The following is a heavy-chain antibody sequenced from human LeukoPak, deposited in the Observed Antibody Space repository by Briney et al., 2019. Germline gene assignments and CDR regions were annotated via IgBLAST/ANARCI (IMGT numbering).Heavy chain of an antibody. V-gene: IGHV1-46*01. CDR3: ARASATDPHYYGSGSRYQNAFDT. J-gene: IGHJ3*02. Sequence: ASVKVSCKASGYTFTSYYMHWVRQAPGQGLEWMGIINPSGGSKSYAQKFQGRVTMTRDTSTSTVYMELSSLRSEDTAVYYCARASATDPHYYGSGSRYQNAFDTWGQGTMVTVSS. CDR1: GYTFTSYY. CDR2: INPSGGSK. D-gene: IGHD3-10*01.